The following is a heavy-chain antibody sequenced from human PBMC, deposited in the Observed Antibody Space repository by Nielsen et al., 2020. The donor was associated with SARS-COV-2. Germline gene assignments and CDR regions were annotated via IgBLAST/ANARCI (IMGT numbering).Heavy chain of an antibody. V-gene: IGHV4-39*07. Sequence: SETLSLTCTVSGGSISSSSYYWGWIRQPPGKGLEWIGSIYYSGSTYYNPSLKSRVTISVDTSKNQFSLKLSSVTAADTALYYCARDGARSHYYYGMDVWGQGTTVTVSS. CDR2: IYYSGST. CDR3: ARDGARSHYYYGMDV. D-gene: IGHD3-16*01. CDR1: GGSISSSSYY. J-gene: IGHJ6*02.